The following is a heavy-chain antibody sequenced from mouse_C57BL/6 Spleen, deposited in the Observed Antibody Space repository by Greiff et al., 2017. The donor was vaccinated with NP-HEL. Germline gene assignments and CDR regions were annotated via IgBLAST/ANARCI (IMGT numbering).Heavy chain of an antibody. V-gene: IGHV5-17*01. CDR3: ARYLGPYAMDY. Sequence: EVQVVESGGGLVKPGGSLKLSCAASGFTFSDYGMHWVRQAPEKGLEWVAYISSGSSTIYYADTVKGRFTISRDNAKNTLFLQMTSLRSEDTAMYYCARYLGPYAMDYWGQGTSVTVSS. D-gene: IGHD3-1*01. J-gene: IGHJ4*01. CDR1: GFTFSDYG. CDR2: ISSGSSTI.